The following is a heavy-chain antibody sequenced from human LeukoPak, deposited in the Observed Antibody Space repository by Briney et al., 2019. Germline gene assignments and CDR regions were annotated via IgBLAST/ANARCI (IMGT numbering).Heavy chain of an antibody. D-gene: IGHD6-13*01. V-gene: IGHV4-39*07. CDR3: AREGHSRFDY. CDR2: IYYSGST. J-gene: IGHJ4*02. Sequence: SETLSLTCSVSGGSIGSTSHYWGWIRQPPGKGLEWIGSIYYSGSTYYNPSLKSRVTMSIDTSKNQVSLKLSSVAAADTAVYYCAREGHSRFDYWGQGTLVTVSS. CDR1: GGSIGSTSHY.